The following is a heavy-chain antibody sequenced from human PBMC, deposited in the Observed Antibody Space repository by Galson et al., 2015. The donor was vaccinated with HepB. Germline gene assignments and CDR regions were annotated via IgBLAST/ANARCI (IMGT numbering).Heavy chain of an antibody. J-gene: IGHJ4*02. CDR2: ISYDGSNK. CDR1: GFTFSSYA. CDR3: ARSVWDYSDSSGYYYAQFDY. D-gene: IGHD3-22*01. V-gene: IGHV3-30*04. Sequence: SLRLSCAASGFTFSSYAMHWVRQAPGKGLEWVAVISYDGSNKYYADSVKGRFTISRDNSKNTLYLQMISLRAEDTAVYYCARSVWDYSDSSGYYYAQFDYWGQGTLVTVSS.